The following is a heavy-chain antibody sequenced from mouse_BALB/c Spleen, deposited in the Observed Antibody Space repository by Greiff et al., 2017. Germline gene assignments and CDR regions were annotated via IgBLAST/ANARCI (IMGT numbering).Heavy chain of an antibody. CDR2: IWWNDDK. CDR3: ARIPRYYGYDGYYFDY. V-gene: IGHV8-8*01. CDR1: GFSLSTSGMS. D-gene: IGHD2-2*01. Sequence: QVTLKVSGPGILQPSQTLSLTCSFSGFSLSTSGMSVGWSRQPSGKGLEWLAHIWWNDDKYYNPALKSRLTISKDTSNNQVFLKIASVVTADTATYYCARIPRYYGYDGYYFDYWGQGTTLTVSS. J-gene: IGHJ2*01.